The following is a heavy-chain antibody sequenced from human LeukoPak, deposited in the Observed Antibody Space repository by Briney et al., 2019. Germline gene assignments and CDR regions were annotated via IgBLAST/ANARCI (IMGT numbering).Heavy chain of an antibody. CDR1: GGSISSGDYY. CDR2: TYYSGST. J-gene: IGHJ5*02. V-gene: IGHV4-30-4*01. CDR3: ARPYYYDSRIDP. D-gene: IGHD3-22*01. Sequence: PSQTLSLTCTVSGGSISSGDYYWSWIRQPPGKVLEWIGYTYYSGSTYYNPSLKSRATISVDTSKNQFSLKLTSVTAADTAVYYCARPYYYDSRIDPWGQGTLVTVSS.